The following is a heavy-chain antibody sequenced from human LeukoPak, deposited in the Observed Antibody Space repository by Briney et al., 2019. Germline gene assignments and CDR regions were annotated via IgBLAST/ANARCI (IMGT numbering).Heavy chain of an antibody. J-gene: IGHJ4*02. CDR2: IYYSGST. V-gene: IGHV4-39*01. D-gene: IGHD2-2*01. Sequence: NPSETLSLTCTVSGGSTSGGDYYWGWIRQPPGKGLEWIGSIYYSGSTYYNPSLKSRVTISVDTSKNQFSLKLSSVTAADTAVYYCARCLNSNIVVVPAAPFDYWGQGTLVTVSS. CDR3: ARCLNSNIVVVPAAPFDY. CDR1: GGSTSGGDYY.